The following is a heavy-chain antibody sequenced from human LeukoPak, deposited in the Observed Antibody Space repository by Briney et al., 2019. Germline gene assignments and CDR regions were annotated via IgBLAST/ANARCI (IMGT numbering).Heavy chain of an antibody. CDR2: TYYRSRTSKWSS. Sequence: SQTLPLTCAISGDRVSADSAAWNWIRQSPSRGLEWLGRTYYRSRTSKWSSDYALSMRGRITISPDTSKNGFSLQLNSVTPEDTAVYYCTRANHRAFDVWGQGTVVTVSS. CDR3: TRANHRAFDV. V-gene: IGHV6-1*01. J-gene: IGHJ3*01. CDR1: GDRVSADSAA.